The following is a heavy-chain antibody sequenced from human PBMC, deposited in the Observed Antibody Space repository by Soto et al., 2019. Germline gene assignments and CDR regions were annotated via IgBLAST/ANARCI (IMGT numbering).Heavy chain of an antibody. J-gene: IGHJ4*02. CDR3: ARGTVDYYDSSGYYLDY. CDR1: GFTFSSYG. Sequence: GGSLRLSCAASGFTFSSYGMHWVRQAPGKGLEWVAVIWYDGSNKYYADSVKGRFTISRDNSKNTLYLQMNSLRAEDTAVYYCARGTVDYYDSSGYYLDYWGQGTLVTVSS. D-gene: IGHD3-22*01. V-gene: IGHV3-33*01. CDR2: IWYDGSNK.